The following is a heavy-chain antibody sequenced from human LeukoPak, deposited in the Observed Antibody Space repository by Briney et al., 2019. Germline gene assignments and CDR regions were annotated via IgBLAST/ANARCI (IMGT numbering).Heavy chain of an antibody. CDR3: ARVHYDSSGYYCTFDY. CDR2: INYSGSI. J-gene: IGHJ4*02. D-gene: IGHD3-22*01. CDR1: GGSISSYY. Sequence: PSETLSLTCTVSGGSISSYYWSWIRQPPGKGLEWIGYINYSGSINYNPSLKSRVNISLDTSKNQFSLKLNSVTAADTAVYYCARVHYDSSGYYCTFDYWGQGTLVTVSS. V-gene: IGHV4-59*01.